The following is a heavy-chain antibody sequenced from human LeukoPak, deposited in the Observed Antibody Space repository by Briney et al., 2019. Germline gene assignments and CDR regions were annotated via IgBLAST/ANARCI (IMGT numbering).Heavy chain of an antibody. V-gene: IGHV3-23*01. D-gene: IGHD3-16*01. Sequence: PGGSLRLSCAASGFTFSSYAMSWVRQAPGKGLEWVSAITGSGGTTYYADSVKGRFTISRDNAKNSLYLQMNSLRAEDTAVYYCARVWGSPYYYGMDVWGQGTTVTVSS. J-gene: IGHJ6*02. CDR3: ARVWGSPYYYGMDV. CDR1: GFTFSSYA. CDR2: ITGSGGTT.